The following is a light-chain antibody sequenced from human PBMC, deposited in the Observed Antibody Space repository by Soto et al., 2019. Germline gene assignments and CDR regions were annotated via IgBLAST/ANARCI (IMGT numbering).Light chain of an antibody. Sequence: EIVLTQSPATLSLSPGERATLSCRASQSISSYLAWYQQKPDQAPRLLIYDASNRATGIPARFSGSGSGTNFTLTISSLEPEDFAVYYCQQYGDSKIFGQGTKWIS. CDR3: QQYGDSKI. V-gene: IGKV3-11*01. J-gene: IGKJ1*01. CDR2: DAS. CDR1: QSISSY.